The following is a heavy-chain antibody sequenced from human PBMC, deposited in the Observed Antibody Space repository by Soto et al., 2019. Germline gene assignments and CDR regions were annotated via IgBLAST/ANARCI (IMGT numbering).Heavy chain of an antibody. CDR3: ASDRHTSSWYKY. D-gene: IGHD6-13*01. V-gene: IGHV4-59*01. CDR2: IYFGGST. Sequence: SETLSLTCTVSGGSISGYYCSWIRQPPGKGLEWIGYIYFGGSTDYNPSLKSRVTMSVDTSKNQFSLNLYSVTAADTAVYYCASDRHTSSWYKYWGQGTLVTVSS. J-gene: IGHJ4*02. CDR1: GGSISGYY.